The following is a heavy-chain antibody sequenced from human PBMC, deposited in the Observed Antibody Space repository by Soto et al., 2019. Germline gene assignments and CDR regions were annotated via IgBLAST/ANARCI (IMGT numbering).Heavy chain of an antibody. Sequence: ASVKVSCKASGGTFSSYAISWVRQAPGQGLEWMGGIIPIFGTANYAQKFQGRVTITADESTSTAYMELSSLRSEDTAVYYCARERRDPKNYFDYWGQGTLVTVSS. CDR1: GGTFSSYA. J-gene: IGHJ4*02. CDR3: ARERRDPKNYFDY. CDR2: IIPIFGTA. V-gene: IGHV1-69*13.